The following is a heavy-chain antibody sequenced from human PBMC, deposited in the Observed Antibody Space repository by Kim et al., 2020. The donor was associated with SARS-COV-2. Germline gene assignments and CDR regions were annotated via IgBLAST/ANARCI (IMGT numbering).Heavy chain of an antibody. CDR1: GGSISSSNW. V-gene: IGHV4-4*02. J-gene: IGHJ5*02. Sequence: SETLSLTCAVSGGSISSSNWWSWVRQPPGKGLEWIGEIYHSGSTNYNPSLKSRVTISVDKSKNQFSLKLSSVTAADTAVYYCARWIDGEKRGCWFDPWGQGTLVTVSS. CDR2: IYHSGST. CDR3: ARWIDGEKRGCWFDP. D-gene: IGHD3-10*01.